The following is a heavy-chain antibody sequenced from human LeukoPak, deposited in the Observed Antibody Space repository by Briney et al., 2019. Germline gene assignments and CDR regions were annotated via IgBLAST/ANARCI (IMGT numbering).Heavy chain of an antibody. V-gene: IGHV3-23*01. Sequence: GGSLRLSCAASGFTFSTYAMSWVRQAPGRGLEWVSAISGSGDTTYYAGSVKGRFTISRDNSKNTLYLQMNSLRAEYTAVYYCANREGGYTYDPFDYWHQGTLVTVSS. D-gene: IGHD5-18*01. CDR1: GFTFSTYA. CDR3: ANREGGYTYDPFDY. CDR2: ISGSGDTT. J-gene: IGHJ4*01.